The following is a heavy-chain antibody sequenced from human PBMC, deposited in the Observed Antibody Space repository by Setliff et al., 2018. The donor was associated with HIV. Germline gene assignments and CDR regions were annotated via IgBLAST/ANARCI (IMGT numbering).Heavy chain of an antibody. CDR3: ARGDGYRGNDAYYDSGMDV. CDR2: IYHSGST. V-gene: IGHV4-61*01. J-gene: IGHJ6*02. D-gene: IGHD5-12*01. Sequence: PSETLSLTCTVSGGSISSGNYYWTWIRQHPGKGLEWIGYIYHSGSTNYNPSLKSRVTMSVDTSKNQFSLNLRSVTAADTAVYYCARGDGYRGNDAYYDSGMDVWGQGITVTVSS. CDR1: GGSISSGNYY.